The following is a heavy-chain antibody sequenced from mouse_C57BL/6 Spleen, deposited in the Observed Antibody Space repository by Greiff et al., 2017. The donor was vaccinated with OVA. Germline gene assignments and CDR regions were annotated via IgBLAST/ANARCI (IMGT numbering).Heavy chain of an antibody. V-gene: IGHV1-50*01. CDR3: ARSWIYYGFGY. CDR1: GYTFTSYW. D-gene: IGHD2-1*01. J-gene: IGHJ2*01. CDR2: IDPSDSYT. Sequence: QVQLQQPGAELVKPGASVKLSCKASGYTFTSYWMQWVKQRPGQGLEWIGEIDPSDSYTNYNQKFKGKATLTVDTSSSTAYMQLSSLTSEDSAVYYCARSWIYYGFGYWGQGTTLTVSS.